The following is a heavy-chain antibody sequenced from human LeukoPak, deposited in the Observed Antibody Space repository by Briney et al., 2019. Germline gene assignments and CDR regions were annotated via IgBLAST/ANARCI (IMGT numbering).Heavy chain of an antibody. CDR2: ISGGGGGT. CDR1: GITLSNYG. V-gene: IGHV3-23*01. J-gene: IGHJ4*02. D-gene: IGHD3-10*01. CDR3: AKRGVEIRGLLVIGYHKETSYFDH. Sequence: GGSLRLSCVVSGITLSNYGMSWVRQAPGKGLEWVSGISGGGGGTNYADSVKGRFTVSGDNSRNTMYLQMNSLRAEDTAVYFCAKRGVEIRGLLVIGYHKETSYFDHWGQGVLVTVSS.